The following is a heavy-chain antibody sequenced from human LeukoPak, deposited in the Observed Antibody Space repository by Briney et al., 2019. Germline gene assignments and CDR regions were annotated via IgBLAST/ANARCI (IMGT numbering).Heavy chain of an antibody. CDR2: VTHTGST. J-gene: IGHJ3*02. V-gene: IGHV4-34*01. Sequence: SETLSLTCAVYGGSFSGYYWTWLRQPPGKGPEWIGEVTHTGSTNYNPSLKSRLTISVDASKNQFSLKLNSVTAADTALYYCARDYTMTHAFDIWGQETLVTVSS. CDR3: ARDYTMTHAFDI. CDR1: GGSFSGYY. D-gene: IGHD3-22*01.